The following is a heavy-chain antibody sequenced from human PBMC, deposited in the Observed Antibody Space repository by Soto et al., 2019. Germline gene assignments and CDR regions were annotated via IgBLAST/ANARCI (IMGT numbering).Heavy chain of an antibody. J-gene: IGHJ4*02. CDR2: ISGSGGST. V-gene: IGHV3-23*01. Sequence: PVGSLRLSCAASGFTFSSYAMSWVRQAPGKGLEWVSAISGSGGSTYYADSVKGRFTISRDNSKNTLYLQMNSLRAEDTAVYYCATPKKWELPYFDYWAREPWSPSPQ. D-gene: IGHD1-26*01. CDR3: ATPKKWELPYFDY. CDR1: GFTFSSYA.